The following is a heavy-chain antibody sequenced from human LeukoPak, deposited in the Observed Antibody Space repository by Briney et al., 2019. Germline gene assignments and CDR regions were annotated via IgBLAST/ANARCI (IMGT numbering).Heavy chain of an antibody. J-gene: IGHJ4*02. CDR2: ISYDGSNK. Sequence: GGSLRLSCAASGFTFSSYAMHWVRQAPGKGLEWVAVISYDGSNKYYADSVKGRFTISRDNSKNTLYLQMNSLRAEDTAVYYCARACIAASLALDYWDQGTLVTVS. D-gene: IGHD6-13*01. CDR3: ARACIAASLALDY. V-gene: IGHV3-30-3*01. CDR1: GFTFSSYA.